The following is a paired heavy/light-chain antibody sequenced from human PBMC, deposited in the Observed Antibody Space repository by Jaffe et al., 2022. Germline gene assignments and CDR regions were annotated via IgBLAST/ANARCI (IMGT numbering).Heavy chain of an antibody. CDR1: GFTVSSNY. J-gene: IGHJ3*02. CDR3: ARIGTYYYDSSGYSDAFDI. Sequence: EVQLVESGGGLVQPGGSLRLSCAASGFTVSSNYMSWVRQAPGKGLEWVSVIYSGGSTYYADSVKGRFTISRDNSKNTLYLQMNSLRAEDTAVYYCARIGTYYYDSSGYSDAFDIWGQGTMVTVSS. V-gene: IGHV3-66*02. D-gene: IGHD3-22*01. CDR2: IYSGGST.
Light chain of an antibody. CDR3: NSRDSSGNSWV. CDR1: SLRSYY. J-gene: IGLJ3*02. CDR2: GKN. Sequence: SSELTQDPAVSVALGQTVRITCQGDSLRSYYASWYQQKPGQAPVLVIYGKNNRPSGIPDRFSGSSSGNTASLTITGAQAEDEADYYCNSRDSSGNSWVFGGGTKLTVL. V-gene: IGLV3-19*01.